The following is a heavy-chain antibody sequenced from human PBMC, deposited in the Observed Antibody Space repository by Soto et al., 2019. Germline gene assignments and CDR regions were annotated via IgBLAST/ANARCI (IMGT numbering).Heavy chain of an antibody. V-gene: IGHV1-18*01. D-gene: IGHD3-3*01. Sequence: ASVTVSCKASGYTKTSYGMSWVRQEPGQGLEWMGWISAYNGNTNYAQKLQGRVTMTTDTSTSTAYMELRSLRSDDTAVYYCARIDEGTYDFWSGYFLMDVWGKGTTVTVSS. CDR3: ARIDEGTYDFWSGYFLMDV. CDR1: GYTKTSYG. CDR2: ISAYNGNT. J-gene: IGHJ6*04.